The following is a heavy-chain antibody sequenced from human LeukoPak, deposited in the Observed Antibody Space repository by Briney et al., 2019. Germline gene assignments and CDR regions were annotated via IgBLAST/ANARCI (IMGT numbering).Heavy chain of an antibody. CDR3: ARLSPFKVGAAYGNFDY. CDR2: IYPGDSDT. D-gene: IGHD1-26*01. Sequence: GESLKISCKGSGYSFTSYWIGWVRQMPGKGLEWMGIIYPGDSDTRYSPSFQGQVTISADKSISTAYLQWSSLKASDTAMYYCARLSPFKVGAAYGNFDYWGQGTLVTVSS. J-gene: IGHJ4*02. CDR1: GYSFTSYW. V-gene: IGHV5-51*01.